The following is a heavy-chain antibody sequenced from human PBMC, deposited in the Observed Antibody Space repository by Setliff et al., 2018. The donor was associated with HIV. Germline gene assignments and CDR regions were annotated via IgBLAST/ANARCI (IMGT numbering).Heavy chain of an antibody. Sequence: SVKVSCKASGGTFSSYAISWVRQAPGQGLEWMGGIIPILGIANYAQKFQGRVTITTAESTSTAYLELRSLRSVDTAVYYCAASSWYGGYYFDYWGQETLVTVSS. CDR3: AASSWYGGYYFDY. CDR1: GGTFSSYA. V-gene: IGHV1-69*10. D-gene: IGHD6-13*01. CDR2: IIPILGIA. J-gene: IGHJ4*02.